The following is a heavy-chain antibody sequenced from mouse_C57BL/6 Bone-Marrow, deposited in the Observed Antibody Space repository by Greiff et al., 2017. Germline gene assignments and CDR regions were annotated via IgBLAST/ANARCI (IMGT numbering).Heavy chain of an antibody. CDR1: GFTFSSYS. V-gene: IGHV5-4*01. CDR3: ARDLVITTVVAPSFDD. Sequence: DVKLVESGGGLVKPGGSLKLSCAASGFTFSSYSMSWVRQTPEKRLELVATISDCGSYTYYPANVQGRFTISRDNATNNLYLHMGQLKAEGTAMYYCARDLVITTVVAPSFDDRGQGTTLTVSS. D-gene: IGHD1-1*01. CDR2: ISDCGSYT. J-gene: IGHJ2*01.